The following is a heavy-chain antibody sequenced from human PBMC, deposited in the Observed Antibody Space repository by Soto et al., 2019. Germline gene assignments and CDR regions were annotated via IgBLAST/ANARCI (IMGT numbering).Heavy chain of an antibody. V-gene: IGHV5-10-1*01. CDR1: GYSFTNYW. J-gene: IGHJ6*02. Sequence: PGESLKISCKGSGYSFTNYWITWVRQMPGKGLEWLGRVDPTDSYSNYSPSFQGHVTISADKSISTAYLRWSSLKASDTAMYYCARDSYYTSGNYFTYYICEMDVWGQGTTVTVSS. CDR2: VDPTDSYS. D-gene: IGHD3-10*01. CDR3: ARDSYYTSGNYFTYYICEMDV.